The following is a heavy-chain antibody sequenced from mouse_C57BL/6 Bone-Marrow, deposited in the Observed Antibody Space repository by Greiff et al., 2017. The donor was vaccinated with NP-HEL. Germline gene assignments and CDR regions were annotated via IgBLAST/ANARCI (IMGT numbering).Heavy chain of an antibody. J-gene: IGHJ4*01. CDR3: ARGGGCYVMDY. Sequence: VQLQQSGAELVKPGASVKLSCTASGFNIKDTYMHWVKQRPEQGLEWIGEIDPANGNTKYDPKFQGKATITADTSSNTAYLQLSSLTSEDTAVYVCARGGGCYVMDYGGQGTAVTVSS. CDR2: IDPANGNT. CDR1: GFNIKDTY. V-gene: IGHV14-3*02.